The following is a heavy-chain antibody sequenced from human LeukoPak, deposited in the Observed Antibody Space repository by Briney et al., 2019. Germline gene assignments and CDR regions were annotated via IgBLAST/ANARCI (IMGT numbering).Heavy chain of an antibody. CDR1: GGSISSGSYY. V-gene: IGHV4-61*02. D-gene: IGHD1-26*01. Sequence: SQTLSLTCTVSGGSISSGSYYWSWIRQPAGKGLEWIGRIYTSGSTNYNPSLKSRVTISVDTSKNQFSLKLSSATAADTAVYYCARGDPRPLALDYWGQGTLVTVSS. J-gene: IGHJ4*02. CDR2: IYTSGST. CDR3: ARGDPRPLALDY.